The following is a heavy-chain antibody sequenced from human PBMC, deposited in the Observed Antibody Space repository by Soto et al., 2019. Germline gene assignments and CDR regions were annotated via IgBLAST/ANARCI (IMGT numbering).Heavy chain of an antibody. J-gene: IGHJ6*02. CDR3: ARPLEMATIGDPYYYGMDV. Sequence: GGSLRLSCAASGFTFSSYGMHWVRQAPGKGLEWVAVIWYDGSNKYYADSVKGRFTISRDNSKNTLYLQMNSLRAEDTAVYYCARPLEMATIGDPYYYGMDVWGQGTTVTVSS. CDR2: IWYDGSNK. D-gene: IGHD3-10*01. CDR1: GFTFSSYG. V-gene: IGHV3-33*01.